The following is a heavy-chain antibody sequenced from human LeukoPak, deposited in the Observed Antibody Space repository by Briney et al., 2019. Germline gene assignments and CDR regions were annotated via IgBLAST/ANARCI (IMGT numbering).Heavy chain of an antibody. CDR3: ARVAADDIVVVPAAIGWFDP. V-gene: IGHV4-39*07. D-gene: IGHD2-2*01. CDR1: GGSISSSSYY. Sequence: SETLSLTCTVSGGSISSSSYYWGWLRQPPGKGLEWIGSIYYSGSTYYNPSLKSRVTISVDTSKNQFSLKLSSVTAADTAVYYCARVAADDIVVVPAAIGWFDPWGQGTLVTVSS. CDR2: IYYSGST. J-gene: IGHJ5*02.